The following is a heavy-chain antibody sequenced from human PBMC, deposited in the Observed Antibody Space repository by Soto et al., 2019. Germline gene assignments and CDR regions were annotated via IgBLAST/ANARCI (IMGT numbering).Heavy chain of an antibody. J-gene: IGHJ6*02. CDR2: ISYDGNNK. Sequence: QVQLVESGGGVVQPGRSLRLSCAASGFTFSSYAMYWVRQAPGKGLEWVAVISYDGNNKYYADSVKGRFTISRDNSKNTLYRQMNSRRAEDTAVYYCARAECDGGSCYTLVGLRYGMDVWGQGTTVTVSS. CDR1: GFTFSSYA. D-gene: IGHD2-15*01. CDR3: ARAECDGGSCYTLVGLRYGMDV. V-gene: IGHV3-30-3*01.